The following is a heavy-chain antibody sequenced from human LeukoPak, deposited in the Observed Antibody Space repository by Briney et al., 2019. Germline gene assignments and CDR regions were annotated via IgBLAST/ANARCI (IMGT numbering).Heavy chain of an antibody. Sequence: SVKVSCKASGGTFSSYAISWVRQAPGQGLEWMGRIIPILGIANYAQKFQGRVTITADKSTSTAYMELSSLRSEDTAVYYCARPPPSTTGTTVMMAFDIWGQGTMVTVSS. CDR1: GGTFSSYA. CDR3: ARPPPSTTGTTVMMAFDI. D-gene: IGHD1-1*01. CDR2: IIPILGIA. J-gene: IGHJ3*02. V-gene: IGHV1-69*04.